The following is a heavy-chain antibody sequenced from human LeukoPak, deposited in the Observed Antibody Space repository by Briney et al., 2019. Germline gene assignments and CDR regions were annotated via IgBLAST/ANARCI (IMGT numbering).Heavy chain of an antibody. J-gene: IGHJ4*02. V-gene: IGHV4-61*02. D-gene: IGHD3-9*01. CDR1: GGSISSGSYY. Sequence: PSETLSLTCTVSGGSISSGSYYWSWIRQPAGKGLEWIGRIYTSGSTNYNPSLKSRVTISVDTSKNQFSLKLSSVTAADTAVYYCARGDYDILTGYIPCRYWGQGTLVTVSS. CDR3: ARGDYDILTGYIPCRY. CDR2: IYTSGST.